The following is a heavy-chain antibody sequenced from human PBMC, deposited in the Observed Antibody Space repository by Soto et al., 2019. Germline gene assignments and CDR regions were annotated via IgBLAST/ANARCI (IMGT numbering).Heavy chain of an antibody. CDR2: INPNSGGT. V-gene: IGHV1-2*02. CDR3: AITWYRERNWFDP. CDR1: GYTFTGYY. D-gene: IGHD1-1*01. J-gene: IGHJ5*02. Sequence: DSVNVSCNASGYTFTGYYMHWVRQAPGQGLEWMGWINPNSGGTNYAQKFQGRVTMTRDTSISTAYMELSRLRSDDMAVYYCAITWYRERNWFDPWGKRTPLPVSP.